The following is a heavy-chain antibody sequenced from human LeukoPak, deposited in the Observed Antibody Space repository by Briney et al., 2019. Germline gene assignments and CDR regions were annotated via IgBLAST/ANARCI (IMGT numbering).Heavy chain of an antibody. D-gene: IGHD3-10*01. J-gene: IGHJ4*02. CDR1: GFTFSSYA. V-gene: IGHV3-64*01. Sequence: PGGSLRLSCAASGFTFSSYAMHWVRQAPGKGLEYVSAISSNGGSTYYANSVKGRFTISRDNSKNTLYLQMGSLRAEDTAVYYCAKDWGLWFGESTPGYWGQGTLVTVSS. CDR2: ISSNGGST. CDR3: AKDWGLWFGESTPGY.